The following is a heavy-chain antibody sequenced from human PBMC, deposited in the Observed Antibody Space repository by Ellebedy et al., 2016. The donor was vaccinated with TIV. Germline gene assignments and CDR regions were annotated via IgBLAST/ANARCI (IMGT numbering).Heavy chain of an antibody. J-gene: IGHJ6*02. D-gene: IGHD3-10*01. V-gene: IGHV3-66*03. CDR2: IYSSGGT. CDR3: VRDYYGSGSYITGMDV. Sequence: GESLKISCAASGFTFSSYWMSWVRQAPGRGLGWVSTIYSSGGTYYAGSVKGRFTISRDNSKNTLYLEVNSLRAEDTAVYHCVRDYYGSGSYITGMDVWGQGTTVTVSS. CDR1: GFTFSSYW.